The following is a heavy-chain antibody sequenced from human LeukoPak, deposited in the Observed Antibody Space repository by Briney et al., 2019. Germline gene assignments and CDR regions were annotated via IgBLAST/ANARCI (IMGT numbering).Heavy chain of an antibody. CDR1: GFTFGTYG. CDR2: ISSRSDSE. J-gene: IGHJ4*02. V-gene: IGHV3-48*01. D-gene: IGHD2/OR15-2a*01. Sequence: GGSLRLSCASSGFTFGTYGMNWVRQAPEKGLEWVSYISSRSDSENYADSVKGRFTISRDNIRNLLYLQMNSLRAQDTAVYFCARDSTRILGLFDYWGQGTLVTISS. CDR3: ARDSTRILGLFDY.